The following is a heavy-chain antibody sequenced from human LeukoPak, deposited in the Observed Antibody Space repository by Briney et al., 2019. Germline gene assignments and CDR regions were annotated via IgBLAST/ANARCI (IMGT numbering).Heavy chain of an antibody. Sequence: GGSLRLSCAASGFTFSSNGMHWVRQAPGKGLEWVAVILYDGSNKYYADSVKGRFTISRDNSKNTLYLQMNSLRAEDTAVYHCAKGYSSSWYSSYFEYWGQGTLVTVS. CDR1: GFTFSSNG. CDR3: AKGYSSSWYSSYFEY. D-gene: IGHD6-13*01. CDR2: ILYDGSNK. V-gene: IGHV3-30*18. J-gene: IGHJ4*02.